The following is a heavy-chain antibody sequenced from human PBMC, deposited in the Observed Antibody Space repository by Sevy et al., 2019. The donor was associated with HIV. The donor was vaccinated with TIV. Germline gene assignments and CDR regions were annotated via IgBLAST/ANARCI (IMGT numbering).Heavy chain of an antibody. J-gene: IGHJ4*02. CDR3: ARADCGGDCYLVFDY. CDR2: IRFDGNSK. Sequence: GGSLRLSCAASGFTFSTYGMHWVRQAPGKGLEWVAFIRFDGNSKYYADSVKGRFTISRDNSKSTLDLQLNSLTAEDTAVYYCARADCGGDCYLVFDYRGQGTLVTVSS. V-gene: IGHV3-30*02. D-gene: IGHD2-21*01. CDR1: GFTFSTYG.